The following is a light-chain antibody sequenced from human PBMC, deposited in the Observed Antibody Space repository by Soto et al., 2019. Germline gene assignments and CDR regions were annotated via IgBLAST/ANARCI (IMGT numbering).Light chain of an antibody. CDR1: QSISNW. Sequence: DIQMTQSPSSLSASVGDRVTFTCRASQSISNWLAWYQQKPGKAPKLLIYDASSLESGVPSRFSGSGSGTEFTLTISSLQPDDFATYYCQQYNDYWTFGQGTKVDIK. J-gene: IGKJ1*01. V-gene: IGKV1-5*01. CDR2: DAS. CDR3: QQYNDYWT.